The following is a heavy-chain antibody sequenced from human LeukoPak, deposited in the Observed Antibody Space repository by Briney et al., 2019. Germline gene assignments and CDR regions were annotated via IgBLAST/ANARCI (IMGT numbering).Heavy chain of an antibody. CDR2: MNPNSGNT. CDR1: GYTFTSYD. J-gene: IGHJ4*02. CDR3: TRGVMKGSGKTFDY. Sequence: GASVKVSCKTSGYTFTSYDINWVRQATGQGLGWMGWMNPNSGNTGYAQKFQGRVTMTRNTSISTAYMELSSLRSEDTAVYFCTRGVMKGSGKTFDYWGQGTLVTVSS. D-gene: IGHD3-10*01. V-gene: IGHV1-8*01.